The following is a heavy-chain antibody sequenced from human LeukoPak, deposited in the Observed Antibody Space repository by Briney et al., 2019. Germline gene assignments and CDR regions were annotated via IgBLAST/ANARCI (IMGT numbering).Heavy chain of an antibody. D-gene: IGHD3-10*01. CDR1: GCTFSSYG. J-gene: IGHJ3*02. CDR2: ISSSGSTI. Sequence: GGSLRLSCAASGCTFSSYGMHWVRQAPGKRLEWVSYISSSGSTIYYADSVKGRFTISRDNAKNSLYLQMNSLRAEDTAVYYCARDLPYYGSGPDAFDIWGQGTMVTVSS. CDR3: ARDLPYYGSGPDAFDI. V-gene: IGHV3-48*04.